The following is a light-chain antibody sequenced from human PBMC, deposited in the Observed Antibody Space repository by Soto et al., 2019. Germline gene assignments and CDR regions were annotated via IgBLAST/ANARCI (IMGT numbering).Light chain of an antibody. J-gene: IGKJ3*01. CDR3: QQRSNWPPRT. V-gene: IGKV3-11*01. Sequence: EIVLTQSPATLSLSPGERATLSCRASQSVSSYLAWYQQKPGQAPRLLLYDASNRATAIPARFSGSGSGTDFTLTISSLDPEDFAVYYCQQRSNWPPRTFGPGTKVDIK. CDR2: DAS. CDR1: QSVSSY.